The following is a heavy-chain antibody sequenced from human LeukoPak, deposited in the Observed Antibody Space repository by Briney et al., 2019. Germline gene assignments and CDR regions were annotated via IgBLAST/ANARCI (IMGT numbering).Heavy chain of an antibody. Sequence: GESLKISCKGSGYIFTNYWIAWVRQMPGKGLEWMGIIYPGDSDTRYSPSLQGQVTIPADKSISTAYLHWSSLKASDTAMYYCARHVRTARYFDNWGQGTLVTVSS. CDR1: GYIFTNYW. D-gene: IGHD1-14*01. CDR2: IYPGDSDT. V-gene: IGHV5-51*01. J-gene: IGHJ4*02. CDR3: ARHVRTARYFDN.